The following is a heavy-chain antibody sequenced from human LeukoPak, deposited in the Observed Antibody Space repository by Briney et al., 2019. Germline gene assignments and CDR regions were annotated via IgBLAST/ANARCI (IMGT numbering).Heavy chain of an antibody. J-gene: IGHJ3*02. D-gene: IGHD3-10*01. CDR2: INPNSGGT. Sequence: ASVKVSCKASGYTFTGYYMHWVRQAPGQGLEWMGWINPNSGGTNYAQKFQGRVTMTRDTSISTAYMELSRLRSDDTAVYYCARVPSPALWFGTNAYAFDIWGQGTMVTVSS. V-gene: IGHV1-2*02. CDR3: ARVPSPALWFGTNAYAFDI. CDR1: GYTFTGYY.